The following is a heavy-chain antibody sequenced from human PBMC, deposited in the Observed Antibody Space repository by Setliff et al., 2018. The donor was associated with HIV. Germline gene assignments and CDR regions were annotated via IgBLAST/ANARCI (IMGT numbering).Heavy chain of an antibody. CDR3: ATIVESSGYHGGNYFDF. Sequence: PGGSLRLSCAASGFIFSSYGMHWVRQAPGKRLEWVAFIRYDGSNKYYADSVKGRFTISRDNSKNTLYLQMNSLRAEDTAVYYCATIVESSGYHGGNYFDFWGRGSLVTVSS. CDR2: IRYDGSNK. CDR1: GFIFSSYG. D-gene: IGHD3-22*01. V-gene: IGHV3-30*02. J-gene: IGHJ4*02.